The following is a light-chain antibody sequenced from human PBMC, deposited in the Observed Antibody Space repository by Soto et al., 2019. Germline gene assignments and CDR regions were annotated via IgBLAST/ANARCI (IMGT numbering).Light chain of an antibody. CDR3: AAWDDSLNGVV. CDR1: SSNIGSNT. V-gene: IGLV1-44*01. Sequence: QSVLTQPPSASGTPGQRVTLSFSGSSSNIGSNTVNRYQQLPGTAPKLLIYSNNQRPSGVPDRFSGSKSGTSASLAISGLQSEDEADYYCAAWDDSLNGVVFGGGTKLIVL. CDR2: SNN. J-gene: IGLJ2*01.